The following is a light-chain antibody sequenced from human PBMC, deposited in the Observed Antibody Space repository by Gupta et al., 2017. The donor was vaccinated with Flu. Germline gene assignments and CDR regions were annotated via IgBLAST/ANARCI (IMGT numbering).Light chain of an antibody. CDR3: QQYNDYSHS. V-gene: IGKV1-5*03. J-gene: IGKJ5*01. Sequence: PSILSASVGDRVSITCRTNQSISSWLAWYQQKPGEAPKLLIYKASFLQTGVPPRFSGSGSRTEFTLTISSLQAEDFATYYCQQYNDYSHSFGQGTRLDIK. CDR1: QSISSW. CDR2: KAS.